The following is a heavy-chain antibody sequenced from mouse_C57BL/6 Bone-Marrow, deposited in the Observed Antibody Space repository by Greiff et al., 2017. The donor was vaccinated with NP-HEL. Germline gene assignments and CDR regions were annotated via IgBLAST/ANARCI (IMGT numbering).Heavy chain of an antibody. J-gene: IGHJ4*01. D-gene: IGHD3-2*02. V-gene: IGHV1-81*01. CDR3: AKGLRLRPCYYAMDY. CDR2: IYPRSGNT. Sequence: QVQLQQSGAELARPGASVKLSCKASGYTFTSYGISWVKQRTGQGLEWIGEIYPRSGNTYYNEKFKGKATLTADKSSSTAYMELRSLTSEDSAVYVCAKGLRLRPCYYAMDYWVQGTSVTVSS. CDR1: GYTFTSYG.